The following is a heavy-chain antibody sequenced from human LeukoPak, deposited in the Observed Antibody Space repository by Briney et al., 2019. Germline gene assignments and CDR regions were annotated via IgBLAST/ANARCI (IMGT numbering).Heavy chain of an antibody. J-gene: IGHJ3*02. D-gene: IGHD2-2*01. CDR3: ARRRYCNSTSCYEGAFDI. V-gene: IGHV5-51*01. CDR2: IYPGDSGT. CDR1: AFSFTSYW. Sequence: GESLQISCKGSAFSFTSYWIAWVRQMPGKGLEWMGIIYPGDSGTRYSPSFQGQVTMSADKSITTAYLQWSSLKASDTAIYYCARRRYCNSTSCYEGAFDIWGQGTMVTVSS.